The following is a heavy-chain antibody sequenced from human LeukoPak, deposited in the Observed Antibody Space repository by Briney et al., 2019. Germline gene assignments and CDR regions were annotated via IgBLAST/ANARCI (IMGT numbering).Heavy chain of an antibody. CDR2: IKSKTDGGTT. CDR1: GFTFSNAW. D-gene: IGHD3-22*01. J-gene: IGHJ3*02. V-gene: IGHV3-15*01. Sequence: GGSLRLSCAASGFTFSNAWMSWVRQAPGKGLEWVGRIKSKTDGGTTDYAAPVKGRFTISRDDSKNTLYLQMNSLRAEDTAVYYCAKVNMIVVVRAHAFDIWGQGTMVTVSS. CDR3: AKVNMIVVVRAHAFDI.